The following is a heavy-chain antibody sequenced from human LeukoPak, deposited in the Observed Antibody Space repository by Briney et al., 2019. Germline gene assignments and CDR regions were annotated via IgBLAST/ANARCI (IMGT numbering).Heavy chain of an antibody. CDR2: IIPILGIA. CDR3: ARDTGDPNWFDP. J-gene: IGHJ5*02. V-gene: IGHV1-69*04. D-gene: IGHD4-17*01. Sequence: ASVKVSCKASGYTFTSYGISWVRQAPGQGLEWMGRIIPILGIANYAQKFQGRVTITADKSTSTAYMELSSLRSEDTAVYYCARDTGDPNWFDPWGQGTLVTVSS. CDR1: GYTFTSYG.